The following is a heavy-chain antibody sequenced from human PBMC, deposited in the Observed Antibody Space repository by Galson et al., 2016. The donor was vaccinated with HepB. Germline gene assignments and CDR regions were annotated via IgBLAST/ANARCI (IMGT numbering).Heavy chain of an antibody. V-gene: IGHV4-34*01. D-gene: IGHD3-10*01. CDR3: AGTKKTMIREVGQIGWFDP. Sequence: SETLSLTCGVSGGSLSGYYWSWIRQPPGKGLEWIGDTNQSGRTNFNPSLKSRVTISVDTSRNQVSLKLTSVTAADTAVYYCAGTKKTMIREVGQIGWFDPWGQGTLVTVSS. CDR1: GGSLSGYY. J-gene: IGHJ5*02. CDR2: TNQSGRT.